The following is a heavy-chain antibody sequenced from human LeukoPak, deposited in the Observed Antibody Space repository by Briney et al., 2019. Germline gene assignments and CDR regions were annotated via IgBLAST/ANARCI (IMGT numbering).Heavy chain of an antibody. CDR3: ARGLGYSSSPLDY. CDR1: GFTFSSYW. V-gene: IGHV3-7*01. J-gene: IGHJ4*02. Sequence: PGGSLRLSCAASGFTFSSYWMNWVRQAPGKGLEWAANVRQDESEKLYVDSVKGRFTISRDNAKNSLYLQMNSLRAKDTAAYYCARGLGYSSSPLDYWGQGTLVTVSS. CDR2: VRQDESEK. D-gene: IGHD6-6*01.